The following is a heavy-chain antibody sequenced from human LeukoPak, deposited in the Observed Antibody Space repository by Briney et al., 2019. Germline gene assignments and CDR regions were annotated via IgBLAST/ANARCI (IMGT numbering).Heavy chain of an antibody. J-gene: IGHJ3*02. CDR1: GGSISSYY. Sequence: SETLSLTCTVSGGSISSYYWSWIRQPPGKGLEWIGYIYYSGSTNYNPSLKSRVTISVDTSKNQFSLNLSSVTAADTAVYYCAREIPLTRGSSGAFDIWGQGTMVTVSS. D-gene: IGHD1-26*01. CDR2: IYYSGST. CDR3: AREIPLTRGSSGAFDI. V-gene: IGHV4-59*01.